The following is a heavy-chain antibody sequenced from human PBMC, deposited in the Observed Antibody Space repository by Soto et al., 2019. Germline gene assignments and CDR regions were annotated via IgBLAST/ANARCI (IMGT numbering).Heavy chain of an antibody. V-gene: IGHV3-74*01. Sequence: EVQLVESGGGLVQPGGSLRLSCAASGFTFNNYWMHWVRQAPGKGLVWVSRINIEGSTTDYADSVRGRFAISRDNAKNTLYLQINSLRDEDTAVYYCTRDRGGNFYGGFDYWGPGTLVTVSS. J-gene: IGHJ4*02. D-gene: IGHD1-26*01. CDR1: GFTFNNYW. CDR2: INIEGSTT. CDR3: TRDRGGNFYGGFDY.